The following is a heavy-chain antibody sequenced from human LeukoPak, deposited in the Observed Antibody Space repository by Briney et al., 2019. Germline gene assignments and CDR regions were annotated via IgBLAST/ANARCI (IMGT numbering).Heavy chain of an antibody. Sequence: GASVKVSCKASGYTFTSYDINWVRQATGQGLEWMGWMNPNSGNTGHAQKFQGRVTMTRNTSISTAYMELSSLRSEDTAVYYCARGVQGPLGDWFDPWGQGTLVTVSS. CDR2: MNPNSGNT. D-gene: IGHD1-1*01. V-gene: IGHV1-8*01. CDR3: ARGVQGPLGDWFDP. J-gene: IGHJ5*02. CDR1: GYTFTSYD.